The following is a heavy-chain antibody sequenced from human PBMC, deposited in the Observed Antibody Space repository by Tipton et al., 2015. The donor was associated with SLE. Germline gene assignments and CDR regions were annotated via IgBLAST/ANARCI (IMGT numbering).Heavy chain of an antibody. V-gene: IGHV4-38-2*02. Sequence: TLSLTCSVSGYSISSGYYWGWIRQSPGKGLEWIGSIYHSGSTYYNPSLKSRVTISVDTSKNQFSLKLSSVTAADTAMYYCARARDYWGQGTLVTVSS. CDR1: GYSISSGYY. CDR2: IYHSGST. J-gene: IGHJ4*02. CDR3: ARARDY.